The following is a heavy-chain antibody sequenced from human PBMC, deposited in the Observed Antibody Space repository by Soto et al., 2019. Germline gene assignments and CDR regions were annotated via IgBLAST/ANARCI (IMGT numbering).Heavy chain of an antibody. CDR3: ARLVYDTRLNYMYFDF. CDR2: IFHDGTA. Sequence: SETLSLTCGVSGVSLTSGNWWTWVRQSPQRGLEYIGEIFHDGTANYYPSFERRVAMSVDTSRNQFSLKLTSVTAADTAVYFCARLVYDTRLNYMYFDFWGPGTLVTVSS. J-gene: IGHJ4*02. CDR1: GVSLTSGNW. V-gene: IGHV4-4*02. D-gene: IGHD3-10*01.